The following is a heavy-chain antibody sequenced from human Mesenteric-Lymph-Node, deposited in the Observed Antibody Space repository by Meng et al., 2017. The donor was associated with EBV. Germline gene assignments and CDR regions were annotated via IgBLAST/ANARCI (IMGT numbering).Heavy chain of an antibody. J-gene: IGHJ4*02. Sequence: VQVAESGPGLVKPSGTLSLPCAVSGGSLSPTHWWSWVRQTPGKGLEWIGEIFHRGNTNYNAALKSRVTISVDKSGNQFSLRLTSVTAADTAVYYCARAIGITKEPIISAHYYIDLWGQGTLVTVSS. D-gene: IGHD4/OR15-4a*01. CDR3: ARAIGITKEPIISAHYYIDL. CDR1: GGSLSPTHW. CDR2: IFHRGNT. V-gene: IGHV4-4*02.